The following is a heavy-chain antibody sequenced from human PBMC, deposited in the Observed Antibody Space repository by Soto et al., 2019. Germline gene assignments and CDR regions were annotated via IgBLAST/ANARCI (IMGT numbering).Heavy chain of an antibody. CDR2: ISSSSSTI. CDR3: AREIPSRGAGWFDP. CDR1: GFTFSSYS. Sequence: EVQLVESGGGLVQPGGSLRLSCAASGFTFSSYSMNWVRQAPGKGLEWVSYISSSSSTIYYADSVKGRFTISRDNAKKSLYLQRNSLRDEDKAVYYCAREIPSRGAGWFDPWGQGTLFTVSS. V-gene: IGHV3-48*02. D-gene: IGHD3-10*01. J-gene: IGHJ5*02.